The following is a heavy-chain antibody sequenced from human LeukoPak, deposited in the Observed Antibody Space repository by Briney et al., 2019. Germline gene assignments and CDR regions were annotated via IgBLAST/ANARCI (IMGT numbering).Heavy chain of an antibody. J-gene: IGHJ4*02. CDR1: GYTFTSYY. CDR2: FNPSGGST. V-gene: IGHV1-46*01. D-gene: IGHD3-16*02. CDR3: ARALWGSYRYTSDY. Sequence: ASVKVSCKASGYTFTSYYIHWVRQAPGQGLEWMGIFNPSGGSTGYAQKFQDRVTMSRDTSTSTVYMELSSLRFEDTAVYYCARALWGSYRYTSDYWGQGTLVTVSS.